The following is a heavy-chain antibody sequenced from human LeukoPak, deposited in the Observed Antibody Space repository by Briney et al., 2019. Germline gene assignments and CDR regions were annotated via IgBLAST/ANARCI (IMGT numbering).Heavy chain of an antibody. D-gene: IGHD3-9*01. V-gene: IGHV3-64*04. CDR1: GFPFSSYA. CDR2: ISDSGGST. Sequence: PGGSLRLSCSASGFPFSSYAMHWVRQAPGKGLEYVSAISDSGGSTYYADSVKGRFTISRDNSKNTLYLQMNSLRAEDTAVYYCANKLTKGIYWYFDLWGRGTLVSVSS. J-gene: IGHJ2*01. CDR3: ANKLTKGIYWYFDL.